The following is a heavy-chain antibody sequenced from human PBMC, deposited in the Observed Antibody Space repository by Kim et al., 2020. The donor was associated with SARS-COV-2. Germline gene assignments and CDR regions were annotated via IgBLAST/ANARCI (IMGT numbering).Heavy chain of an antibody. V-gene: IGHV4-38-2*02. D-gene: IGHD3-3*01. CDR2: IYHSGTT. CDR3: ARDAPALRNFEA. J-gene: IGHJ3*01. CDR1: GYSISEGYY. Sequence: SETLSLTCNVSGYSISEGYYWGWIRQTPGQGLEWIGSIYHSGTTYYNPSLKSRISLSVNTSKNQFSLKLSSVTAADTAKYYCARDAPALRNFEAWGQGT.